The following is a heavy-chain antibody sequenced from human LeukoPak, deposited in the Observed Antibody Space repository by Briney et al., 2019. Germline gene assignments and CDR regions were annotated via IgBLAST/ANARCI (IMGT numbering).Heavy chain of an antibody. V-gene: IGHV3-69-1*01. CDR2: ISSSSYI. Sequence: LSLTCTVSGGSISSGSYYWSWIRQPAGKGLEWVSSISSSSYIYYADSVKGRFTISRDNSKNTVYLQANSLRPEDTAVYYCARDPDLIIVAGNGQFFQHWGQGTLVTVSS. D-gene: IGHD5-12*01. J-gene: IGHJ1*01. CDR3: ARDPDLIIVAGNGQFFQH. CDR1: GGSISSGSYY.